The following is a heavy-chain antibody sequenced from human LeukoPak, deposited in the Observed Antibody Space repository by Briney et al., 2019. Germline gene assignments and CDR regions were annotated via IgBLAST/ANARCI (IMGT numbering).Heavy chain of an antibody. Sequence: GGSLRLSCAASGFTFSSYAMHWVRQAPGKGLEWVAVISYDGSNKYYADSVKGRFTISRDNSKNTLYLQMNSLRAEDTAVYYCAREGYDYVWGSYRYTNDAFDIWGQGTMVTVSS. J-gene: IGHJ3*02. CDR2: ISYDGSNK. V-gene: IGHV3-30-3*01. CDR1: GFTFSSYA. CDR3: AREGYDYVWGSYRYTNDAFDI. D-gene: IGHD3-16*02.